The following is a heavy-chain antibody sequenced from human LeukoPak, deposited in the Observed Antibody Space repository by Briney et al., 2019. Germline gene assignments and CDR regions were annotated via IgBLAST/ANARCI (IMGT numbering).Heavy chain of an antibody. V-gene: IGHV1-69*06. Sequence: GASVKVSCKASGGTFSSYAISWVRQAPGQGLEWMGGIIPIFGTANYAQKFQGRVTITADKSTSTAYMELSSLRSEDTAVYYCATCPHTGYYMDVWGKGTTVTVSS. J-gene: IGHJ6*03. D-gene: IGHD2-2*01. CDR3: ATCPHTGYYMDV. CDR2: IIPIFGTA. CDR1: GGTFSSYA.